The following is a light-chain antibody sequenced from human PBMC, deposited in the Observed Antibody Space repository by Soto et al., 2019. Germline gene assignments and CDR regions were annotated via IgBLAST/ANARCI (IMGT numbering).Light chain of an antibody. Sequence: EVVLRQSPGTLSLSPGERATLSCRASQSVSSNYLAWYQQKPGQAPRLLIYDTSTRATGVPTRFSGSRSGAEFTLTISSLQSEDFAVYYCQHYHGWPITFGQGTRLEIK. V-gene: IGKV3-15*01. CDR2: DTS. CDR3: QHYHGWPIT. J-gene: IGKJ5*01. CDR1: QSVSSN.